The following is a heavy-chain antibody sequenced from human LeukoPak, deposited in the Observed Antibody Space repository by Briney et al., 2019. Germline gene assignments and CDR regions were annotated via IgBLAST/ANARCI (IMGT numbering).Heavy chain of an antibody. D-gene: IGHD6-19*01. CDR2: VHHSGST. J-gene: IGHJ5*02. V-gene: IGHV4-39*02. CDR1: GASLRSSTYY. Sequence: SETLSLTCIVSGASLRSSTYYWGWIRQSPGKGLEWIASVHHSGSTYDNPSLKSRVTISVDTSKNHFSLKLTSVSAADTAVYYCASRSTVAGRGRFDPWGQGTLVTVSS. CDR3: ASRSTVAGRGRFDP.